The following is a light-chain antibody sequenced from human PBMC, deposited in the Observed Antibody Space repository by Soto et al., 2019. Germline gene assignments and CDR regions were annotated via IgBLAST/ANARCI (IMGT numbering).Light chain of an antibody. Sequence: QSVLTQPPSASGTPGQRVTISCSGSSSNIGSNYVYWYQQLPGTAPKLLIYRNNQRPSGVPDRFSGSKSGTSASLAISGLRSEDEAVYYCAAWDDSLSGPVVFGGGTKVTVL. CDR3: AAWDDSLSGPVV. V-gene: IGLV1-47*01. J-gene: IGLJ2*01. CDR2: RNN. CDR1: SSNIGSNY.